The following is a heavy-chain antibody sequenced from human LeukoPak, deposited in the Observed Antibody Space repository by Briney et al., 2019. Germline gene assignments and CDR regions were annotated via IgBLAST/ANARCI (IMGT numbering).Heavy chain of an antibody. V-gene: IGHV3-53*01. CDR1: GFTVSSNY. CDR2: IYSGGST. J-gene: IGHJ6*02. D-gene: IGHD3-3*01. Sequence: PGGSLRLSCAASGFTVSSNYMSWVRQAPGKGLERVSVIYSGGSTYYADSVKGRFTISRDNSKNTLYLQMNSLRAEDTAVYYCARGLRFLEWEDYYYGMDVWGQGTTVTVSS. CDR3: ARGLRFLEWEDYYYGMDV.